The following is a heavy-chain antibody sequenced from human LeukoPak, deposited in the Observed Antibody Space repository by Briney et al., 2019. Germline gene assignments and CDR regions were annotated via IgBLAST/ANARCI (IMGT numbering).Heavy chain of an antibody. CDR3: ARASYYYDTSGLGAFDV. V-gene: IGHV3-9*01. CDR1: GFIFGDYG. Sequence: PGRSLRLSCAASGFIFGDYGMYWVRQAPGKGLEWFSGINWNSDRIGYADSVKGRFTISRDNAKSSLYMQMNSVTAEDTALYSCARASYYYDTSGLGAFDVWGQGTTVIVSS. J-gene: IGHJ3*01. CDR2: INWNSDRI. D-gene: IGHD3-22*01.